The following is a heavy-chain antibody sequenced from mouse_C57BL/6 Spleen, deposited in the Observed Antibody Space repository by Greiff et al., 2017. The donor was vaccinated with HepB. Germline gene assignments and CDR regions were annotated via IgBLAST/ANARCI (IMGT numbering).Heavy chain of an antibody. CDR2: INPNNGGT. V-gene: IGHV1-26*01. CDR1: GYTFTDYY. D-gene: IGHD2-1*01. CDR3: ARHYGNYGYFDV. Sequence: EVQLQQSGPELVKPGASVKISCKASGYTFTDYYMNWVKQSHGKSLEWIGDINPNNGGTSYNQKFKGKATLTVDKSSSTAYMELRSLTSEDSAVYYCARHYGNYGYFDVWGTGTTVTVSS. J-gene: IGHJ1*03.